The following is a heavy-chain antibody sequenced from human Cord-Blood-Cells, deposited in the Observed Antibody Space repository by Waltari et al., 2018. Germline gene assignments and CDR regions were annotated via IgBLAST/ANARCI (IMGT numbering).Heavy chain of an antibody. Sequence: QVQLVESGGGVVQPGRSLRLSCAASGFTFSSYAMHWVRQAPGKGMDVVAVRSYEASNKYYADSVKGRFTISRDNSKNTLYLQMNSLRAEDTAVYYCARGIAAAPNDAFDIWGQGTMVTVSS. CDR3: ARGIAAAPNDAFDI. D-gene: IGHD6-13*01. CDR1: GFTFSSYA. V-gene: IGHV3-30-3*01. J-gene: IGHJ3*02. CDR2: RSYEASNK.